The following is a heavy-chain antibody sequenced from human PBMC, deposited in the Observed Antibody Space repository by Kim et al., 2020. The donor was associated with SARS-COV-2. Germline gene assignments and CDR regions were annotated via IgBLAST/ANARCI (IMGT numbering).Heavy chain of an antibody. V-gene: IGHV4-34*01. D-gene: IGHD3-16*02. Sequence: SETLSLTCAVYGGSFSGYYWSWIRQPPGKGLEWIGAINHSGSASYNPSLKSRVTISVDTSKHQFSLRLTSVTAADTAVYYCAREPYRLGELSSPGIDYWGQGTLVTVSS. CDR3: AREPYRLGELSSPGIDY. J-gene: IGHJ4*02. CDR1: GGSFSGYY. CDR2: INHSGSA.